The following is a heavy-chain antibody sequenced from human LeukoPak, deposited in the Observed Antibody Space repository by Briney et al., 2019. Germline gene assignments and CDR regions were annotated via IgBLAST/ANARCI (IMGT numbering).Heavy chain of an antibody. V-gene: IGHV4-38-2*01. CDR1: SYSISSDYY. D-gene: IGHD3-16*01. CDR2: IYHSGST. CDR3: ARRGSSSNWFDS. Sequence: SETLSLTCAVSSYSISSDYYWGWIRQPPGKGLEWIGTIYHSGSTYYNPSLKSRVTISVDTSKNQFSLKLSSVTAADTAVYYCARRGSSSNWFDSWGQGTLVTGSS. J-gene: IGHJ5*01.